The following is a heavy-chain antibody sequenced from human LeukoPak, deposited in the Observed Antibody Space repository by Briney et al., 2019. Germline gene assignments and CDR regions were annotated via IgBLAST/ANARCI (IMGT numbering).Heavy chain of an antibody. CDR2: ISYDGSNK. J-gene: IGHJ6*02. CDR3: AKDLAEYGMDV. Sequence: RGSLRLSCAASGFTFSSYGMHWVRQAPGKGLEWVAVISYDGSNKYYADSVKGRFTISRGNSKNTLYLQMNSLRAEDTAVYYCAKDLAEYGMDVWGQGTTVTVSS. CDR1: GFTFSSYG. V-gene: IGHV3-30*18.